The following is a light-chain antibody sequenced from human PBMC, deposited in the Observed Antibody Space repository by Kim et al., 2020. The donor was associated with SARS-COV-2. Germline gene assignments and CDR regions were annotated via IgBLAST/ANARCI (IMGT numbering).Light chain of an antibody. Sequence: DIVMTQSPDSLAVSLGERATLNCKSSQTVLYNSNNKNYLAWYQQKPGQAPKLLIYWASIRESGVSDRFSGSGSETDFTLTISSLQAEDFAFYYCQQYYITPPSFPQGTNLYIK. CDR3: QQYYITPPS. CDR2: WAS. CDR1: QTVLYNSNNKNY. V-gene: IGKV4-1*01. J-gene: IGKJ2*03.